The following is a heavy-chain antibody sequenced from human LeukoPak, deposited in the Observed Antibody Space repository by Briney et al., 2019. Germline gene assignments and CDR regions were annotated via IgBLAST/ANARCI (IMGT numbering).Heavy chain of an antibody. CDR1: GGSISSYY. J-gene: IGHJ6*02. D-gene: IGHD2-2*01. CDR3: ARLCSSTSCYPDYYYYGMDV. CDR2: IYYSGST. Sequence: SETLSLTCTVSGGSISSYYWSWIRQPPGKGLEWIRYIYYSGSTNYNPSLKSRVTISVDTSKNQFSLKLSSVTSADTAVYYCARLCSSTSCYPDYYYYGMDVWGQGTTATVSS. V-gene: IGHV4-59*08.